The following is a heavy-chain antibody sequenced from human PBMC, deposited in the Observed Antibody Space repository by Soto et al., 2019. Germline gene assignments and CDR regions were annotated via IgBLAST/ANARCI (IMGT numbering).Heavy chain of an antibody. CDR3: TTDLRRIAGAVGSTGYFNP. CDR1: GYICTNHD. J-gene: IGHJ5*02. D-gene: IGHD2-15*01. V-gene: IGHV1-8*01. Sequence: ASVKVSCKASGYICTNHDVSWLRQAAGQGLDWMGWMTPGSGDTGYAPKCQGRVTMTRNISLGTVDMELSSLRADDTAVYYCTTDLRRIAGAVGSTGYFNPWGQGTPVTVSS. CDR2: MTPGSGDT.